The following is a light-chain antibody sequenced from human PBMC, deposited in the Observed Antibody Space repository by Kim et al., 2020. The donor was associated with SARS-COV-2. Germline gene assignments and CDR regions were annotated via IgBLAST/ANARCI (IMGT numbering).Light chain of an antibody. CDR1: TSDVGGYDY. Sequence: QSVTISCTGTTSDVGGYDYLSWYQHHPGKAPRLMFYEVIKRPSGVPDRFAGSKSGNTASLTVSGLQTEDEADYYCSSYAGSNNLNVFGTGTKVTVL. CDR3: SSYAGSNNLNV. J-gene: IGLJ1*01. V-gene: IGLV2-8*01. CDR2: EVI.